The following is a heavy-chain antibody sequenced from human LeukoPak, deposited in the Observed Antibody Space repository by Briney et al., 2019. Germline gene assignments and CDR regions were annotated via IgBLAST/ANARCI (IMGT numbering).Heavy chain of an antibody. CDR1: GGSVSSSTYY. CDR2: IYYSGST. D-gene: IGHD3-9*01. V-gene: IGHV4-39*01. CDR3: ARLSKGRFFDYIFDY. J-gene: IGHJ4*01. Sequence: PSETLSLTCTVSGGSVSSSTYYWGWIRQPPGKGLEWIGNIYYSGSTYYNPSLTSRVTMSVDTSNNQFSLKMHSVTAADTAVYYCARLSKGRFFDYIFDYWGHGTLLTVSS.